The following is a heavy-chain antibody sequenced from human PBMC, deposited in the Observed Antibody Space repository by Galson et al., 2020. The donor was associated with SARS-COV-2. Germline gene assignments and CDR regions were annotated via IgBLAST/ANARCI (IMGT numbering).Heavy chain of an antibody. CDR1: GFTFSSYS. D-gene: IGHD3-3*01. Sequence: GESLKISCAASGFTFSSYSMNWVRQAPGKGLEWVSYISSSSSTIYYADSVKGRFTISRDNAKNSLYLQMNSLRAEDTAVYYCASLRFLEGMDVWGKGTTVTVSS. CDR2: ISSSSSTI. V-gene: IGHV3-48*04. CDR3: ASLRFLEGMDV. J-gene: IGHJ6*04.